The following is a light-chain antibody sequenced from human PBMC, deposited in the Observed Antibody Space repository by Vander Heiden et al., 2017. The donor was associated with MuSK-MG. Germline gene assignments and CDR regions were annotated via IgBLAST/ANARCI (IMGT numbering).Light chain of an antibody. CDR1: QNIGTN. Sequence: ELVLTQSPEFQSVAPKETVTITCRASQNIGTNLHWYQQKPDQSPKLLIKYASQSLPGVPWKFSGSGSGTDFTLTIYGLEAEDAAIYYCHRSKTVGHTFGQGTKLEIK. CDR2: YAS. V-gene: IGKV6-21*01. CDR3: HRSKTVGHT. J-gene: IGKJ2*01.